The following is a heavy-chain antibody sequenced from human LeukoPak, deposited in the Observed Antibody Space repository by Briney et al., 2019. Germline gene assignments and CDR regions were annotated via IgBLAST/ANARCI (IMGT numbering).Heavy chain of an antibody. CDR3: ARDPGYYDTSGYPAYFDY. D-gene: IGHD3-22*01. V-gene: IGHV4-39*07. CDR1: GGSISSSGYY. J-gene: IGHJ4*02. Sequence: KTSETLSLTCTVSGGSISSSGYYWGWIRQPPGKGLEWIGSIYYSGSTYYNPSLKSRVTISVDTSKNQFSLKLSSVTAADTAVYYCARDPGYYDTSGYPAYFDYWGQGTLVTVSS. CDR2: IYYSGST.